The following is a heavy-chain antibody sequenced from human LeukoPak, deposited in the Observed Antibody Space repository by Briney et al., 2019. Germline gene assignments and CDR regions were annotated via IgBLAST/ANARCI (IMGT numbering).Heavy chain of an antibody. V-gene: IGHV4-34*01. Sequence: SETLSLTCAVYGGSFSGYYWSWIRQSPGKGLEWIGEINHSGNTNYNPSLKSRVTISVDTSKNQFSLKLSSVTAADTAVYYCATSLTTVTHYYYYMDVWGKGTTVTISS. CDR1: GGSFSGYY. D-gene: IGHD4-11*01. CDR3: ATSLTTVTHYYYYMDV. CDR2: INHSGNT. J-gene: IGHJ6*03.